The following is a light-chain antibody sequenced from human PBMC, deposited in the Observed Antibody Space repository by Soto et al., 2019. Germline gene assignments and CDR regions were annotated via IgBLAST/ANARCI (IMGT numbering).Light chain of an antibody. CDR2: LGS. J-gene: IGKJ1*01. CDR3: MQALQTRT. Sequence: DIVMTQSPLSLPVTHGEPASISCRSSQSLLHSNGYNYLDWYLQKPGQSPQLLIYLGSYRASGVPDRFSGSGSGTDFTLKISRVEAEDVGVYYCMQALQTRTFGQGTKVDIK. V-gene: IGKV2-28*01. CDR1: QSLLHSNGYNY.